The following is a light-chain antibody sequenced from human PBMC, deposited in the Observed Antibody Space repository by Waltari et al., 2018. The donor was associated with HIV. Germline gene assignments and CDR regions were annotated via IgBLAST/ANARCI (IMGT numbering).Light chain of an antibody. CDR2: QDN. CDR3: QAWDSSAVV. Sequence: SFEMSQPPSVSVAPGQTASITCSGDKMGAKYVSWYQQRPGQAPVLVIYQDNKRPSGIPVRFSGSNSGNTATLIISGAQAMDEADYFCQAWDSSAVVFGGGTKLTVL. V-gene: IGLV3-1*01. J-gene: IGLJ2*01. CDR1: KMGAKY.